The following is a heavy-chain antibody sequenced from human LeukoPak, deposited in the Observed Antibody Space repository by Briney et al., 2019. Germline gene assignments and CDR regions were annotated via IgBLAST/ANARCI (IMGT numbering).Heavy chain of an antibody. V-gene: IGHV4-30-2*01. CDR3: ARGGGLLSFGVKYAFDI. CDR2: IYHSGST. J-gene: IGHJ3*02. Sequence: SQTLSLTCAVSGGSISSGGYSWSWIRQPPGKGLEWIGYIYHSGSTYYNPSLKSRVTISVDRSKNQFSLKLSSVTAADTAVYYCARGGGLLSFGVKYAFDIWGQGTMVTVSS. D-gene: IGHD1-26*01. CDR1: GGSISSGGYS.